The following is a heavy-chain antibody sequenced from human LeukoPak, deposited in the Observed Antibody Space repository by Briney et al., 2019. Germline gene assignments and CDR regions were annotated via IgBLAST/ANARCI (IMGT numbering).Heavy chain of an antibody. J-gene: IGHJ6*03. CDR3: ARGAGGTKFYYYYYMDV. D-gene: IGHD1-14*01. V-gene: IGHV1-18*01. CDR2: ISAYNGNT. CDR1: GYTFTSYG. Sequence: ASVKVSCKASGYTFTSYGISWVRQAPGQGLEWMGWISAYNGNTNYAQKLQGRVTMTTDTSTSTAYMELRSLRSDDTAVYYCARGAGGTKFYYYYYMDVWGKGTTVTVSS.